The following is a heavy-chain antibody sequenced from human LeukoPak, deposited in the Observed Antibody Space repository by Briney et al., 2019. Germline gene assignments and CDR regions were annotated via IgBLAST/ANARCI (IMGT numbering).Heavy chain of an antibody. V-gene: IGHV3-33*01. CDR2: IWYDGSNK. D-gene: IGHD4-17*01. Sequence: GRSLRLSCAASGFTFSSYGMHWVRQAPGKGLEWVAVIWYDGSNKYYAGSVKGRFTISRDNSKNTLYLQMNSLRAEDTAVYYCAREYGDYVFDYYYGMDVWGQGTTVTVSS. CDR1: GFTFSSYG. CDR3: AREYGDYVFDYYYGMDV. J-gene: IGHJ6*02.